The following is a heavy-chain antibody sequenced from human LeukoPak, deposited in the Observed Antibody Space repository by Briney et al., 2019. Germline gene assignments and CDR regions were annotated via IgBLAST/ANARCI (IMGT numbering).Heavy chain of an antibody. Sequence: PSETLSLTCTVSGGSVSGGDHYWSWIRQPPGKGLEYIGNIQYSGITNYNPSLESRVTISVDTPQNQFSLRLSSVTAADTAVYHCARGRGWGFSVDYWGQGTLVTVSS. CDR1: GGSVSGGDHY. CDR3: ARGRGWGFSVDY. D-gene: IGHD1-26*01. CDR2: IQYSGIT. J-gene: IGHJ4*02. V-gene: IGHV4-61*08.